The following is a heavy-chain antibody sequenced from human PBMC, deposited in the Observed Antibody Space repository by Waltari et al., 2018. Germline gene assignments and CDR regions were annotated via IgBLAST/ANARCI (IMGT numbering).Heavy chain of an antibody. J-gene: IGHJ4*02. CDR3: AREGITGTTFPLDY. CDR1: GDSVSSNSAA. Sequence: QVQLQQSGPGLVKPSQTLSLTCAISGDSVSSNSAAWNWIRQFPSKGIECLGRTNYRSKWYKDNTVTGKSRITSNPDTSKNQFCLQLNSGTPGDTAVYYCAREGITGTTFPLDYWGQGTLVTVSS. V-gene: IGHV6-1*01. CDR2: TNYRSKWYK. D-gene: IGHD1-20*01.